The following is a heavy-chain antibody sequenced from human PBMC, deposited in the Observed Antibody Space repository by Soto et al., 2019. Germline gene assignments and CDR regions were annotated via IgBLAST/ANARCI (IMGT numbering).Heavy chain of an antibody. Sequence: SETLSLTCTVSGDSLSLYYWSWIRLSPGKGLEWIGYIYSTGSSNQNPDLRDRVAVSADASKNQFYLTLSSSTAADTAVYYCARGERKVNWRPYFDTWGQGIQVTVSS. CDR3: ARGERKVNWRPYFDT. J-gene: IGHJ5*02. CDR1: GDSLSLYY. D-gene: IGHD1-26*01. V-gene: IGHV4-59*01. CDR2: IYSTGSS.